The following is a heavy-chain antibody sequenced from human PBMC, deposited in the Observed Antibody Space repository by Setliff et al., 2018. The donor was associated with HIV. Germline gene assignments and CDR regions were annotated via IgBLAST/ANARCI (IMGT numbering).Heavy chain of an antibody. CDR2: IYYSGST. CDR3: ARQVGSSKFYFDY. CDR1: GGSISSSSYY. J-gene: IGHJ4*02. D-gene: IGHD6-6*01. Sequence: ETLSLTCTVSGGSISSSSYYWGWIRQPPGKGLESIGSIYYSGSTYYNPSLKSRVTISVDTSENQFSLKLSSVTAADTAVYYCARQVGSSKFYFDYWGQGTLVTVSS. V-gene: IGHV4-39*01.